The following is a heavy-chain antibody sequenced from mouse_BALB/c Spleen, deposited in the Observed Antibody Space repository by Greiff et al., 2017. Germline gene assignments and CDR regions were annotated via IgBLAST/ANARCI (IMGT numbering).Heavy chain of an antibody. CDR1: GYTFTDYN. CDR2: IYPYNGGT. Sequence: VQLKESGPELVKPGASVKISCKASGYTFTDYNMHWVKQSHGKSLEWIGYIYPYNGGTGYNQKFKSKATLTVDNSSSTAYMELRSLTSEDSAVYYCAREGGSWYFDVWGAGTTVTVSS. J-gene: IGHJ1*01. V-gene: IGHV1S29*02. CDR3: AREGGSWYFDV.